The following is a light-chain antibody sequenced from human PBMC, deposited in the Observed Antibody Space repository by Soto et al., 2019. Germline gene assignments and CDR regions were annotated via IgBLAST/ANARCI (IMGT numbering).Light chain of an antibody. V-gene: IGKV3-20*01. J-gene: IGKJ4*01. CDR1: QGVSTSY. Sequence: EIVLTQSPGTLSLSQGERATLSCRASQGVSTSYLSWYQQKPGQAPRLLIYGTSTRATGIPDRFSGSGSGTDFTLTISRLEPEDVAVYYCQQFAGAPPLTFGGGTKVEIK. CDR2: GTS. CDR3: QQFAGAPPLT.